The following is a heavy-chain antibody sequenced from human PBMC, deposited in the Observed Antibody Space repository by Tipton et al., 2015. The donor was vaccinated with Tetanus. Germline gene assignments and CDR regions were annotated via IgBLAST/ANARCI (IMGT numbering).Heavy chain of an antibody. J-gene: IGHJ6*02. V-gene: IGHV1-8*02. CDR3: ASAKYGFNSVRIYCGLDV. D-gene: IGHD3-10*01. CDR2: LNPKSGSA. CDR1: GYTFTSYG. Sequence: QSGAEVKKPGASVKVSCKASGYTFTSYGLNWVRKAAGRGFEWMGWLNPKSGSASYAPRFQGRVTMTTNTSITTAVMEVASLTYDDTAVYYCASAKYGFNSVRIYCGLDVWGQGTTVTVSS.